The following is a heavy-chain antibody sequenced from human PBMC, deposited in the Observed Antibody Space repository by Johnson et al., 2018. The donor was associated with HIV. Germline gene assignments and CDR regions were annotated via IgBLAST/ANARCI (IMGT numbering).Heavy chain of an antibody. J-gene: IGHJ3*02. CDR2: ISVSGGST. V-gene: IGHV3-23*04. Sequence: VQLVESGGGVVQPGRSLRLSCAASGFTFSSYAMSWVRQAPGKGLEWVSAISVSGGSTYYADSVKGRFTISSDNSKNTLYLQLKSLRAEDTAVYHCANDGAAPASYGAFESWGQGTMGTVSS. CDR1: GFTFSSYA. D-gene: IGHD2-8*01. CDR3: ANDGAAPASYGAFES.